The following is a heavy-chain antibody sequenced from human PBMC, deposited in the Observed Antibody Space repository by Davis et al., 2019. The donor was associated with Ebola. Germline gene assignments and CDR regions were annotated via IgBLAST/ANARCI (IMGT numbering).Heavy chain of an antibody. CDR2: IYPGDSDT. J-gene: IGHJ4*02. D-gene: IGHD4-23*01. Sequence: GESLKISCKGSGYSFTNYWIGWVRQVPGRGLEWMGIIYPGDSDTRYTPSFQGQVTISADKSISTAYLQWSSLKASDTAMYYCARQFSVVTPDYWGQGTLVTVSS. CDR3: ARQFSVVTPDY. CDR1: GYSFTNYW. V-gene: IGHV5-51*01.